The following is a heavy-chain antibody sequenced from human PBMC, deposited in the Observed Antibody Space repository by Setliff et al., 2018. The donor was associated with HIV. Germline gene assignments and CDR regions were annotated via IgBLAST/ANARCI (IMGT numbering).Heavy chain of an antibody. CDR3: ARDGPMGRFDY. V-gene: IGHV4-59*01. Sequence: SETLSLTCNVSGGSISSYYWNWIRQSPGKGLQWIGYMYYSGGTHYNPSLKSRITISIDMSKNQFSLKLRSVTAADTAVYYCARDGPMGRFDYWGQGALVTVSS. CDR2: MYYSGGT. J-gene: IGHJ4*02. CDR1: GGSISSYY. D-gene: IGHD3-16*01.